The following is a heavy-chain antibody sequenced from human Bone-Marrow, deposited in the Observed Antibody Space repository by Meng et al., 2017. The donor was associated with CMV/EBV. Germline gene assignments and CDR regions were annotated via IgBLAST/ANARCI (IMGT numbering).Heavy chain of an antibody. CDR1: GFTFSSYW. CDR3: ARIRTARFDYYYYGMDV. D-gene: IGHD1-14*01. V-gene: IGHV3-7*01. J-gene: IGHJ6*04. CDR2: IKQDGSEK. Sequence: GGSLRLSCAASGFTFSSYWMSWVRQAPGKGLEWVANIKQDGSEKYYVDSVKGRFTISRDNAKNSLYLQMNSLRAEDTAVYYCARIRTARFDYYYYGMDVWGEGTTVTASS.